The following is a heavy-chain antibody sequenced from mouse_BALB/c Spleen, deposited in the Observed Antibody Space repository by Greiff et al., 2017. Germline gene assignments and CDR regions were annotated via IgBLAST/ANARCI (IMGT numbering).Heavy chain of an antibody. V-gene: IGHV5-17*02. D-gene: IGHD1-2*01. CDR3: ARTTAHYAMDY. CDR2: ISSGSSTI. Sequence: EVKLVESGGGLVQPGGSRKLSCAASGFTFSSFGMHWVRQAPEKGLEWVAYISSGSSTIYYADTVKGRFTISRDNPKNTLFLQMTSLRSEDTAMYYCARTTAHYAMDYWGQGTSVTVSS. J-gene: IGHJ4*01. CDR1: GFTFSSFG.